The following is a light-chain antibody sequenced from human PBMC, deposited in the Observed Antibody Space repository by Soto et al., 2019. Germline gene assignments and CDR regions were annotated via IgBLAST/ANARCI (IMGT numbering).Light chain of an antibody. J-gene: IGLJ1*01. Sequence: QSVLTQPPSVSGSPGQSVTISCTGTSTDVGYYNYVSWYQQHPGKAPKFLIFDVSQRPSGVPDRFSGSKSGNSASLTISGLQADDEADYYCCSYAGSYTYVFGTGTKLTVL. CDR1: STDVGYYNY. CDR2: DVS. CDR3: CSYAGSYTYV. V-gene: IGLV2-11*01.